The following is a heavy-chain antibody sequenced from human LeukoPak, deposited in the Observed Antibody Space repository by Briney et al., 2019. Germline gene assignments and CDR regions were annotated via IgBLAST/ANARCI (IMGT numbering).Heavy chain of an antibody. J-gene: IGHJ4*02. CDR3: ARGINYYGSGSPPHYFDY. V-gene: IGHV3-11*04. Sequence: GGSLRLSCAASGFTFSDYYMSWIRQAPGKGLEWVSYISSSGSTIYYADSVKGRFTISRDNAKNSLYLQMNSLRAEDTAVYCCARGINYYGSGSPPHYFDYWGRGTLVTVSS. CDR2: ISSSGSTI. D-gene: IGHD3-10*01. CDR1: GFTFSDYY.